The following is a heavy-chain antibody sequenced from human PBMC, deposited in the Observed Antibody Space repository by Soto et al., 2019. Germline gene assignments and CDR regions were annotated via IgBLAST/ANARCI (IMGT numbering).Heavy chain of an antibody. CDR3: ARVDSTVTTYASWFDP. CDR1: GGSISSGDYY. V-gene: IGHV4-30-4*01. J-gene: IGHJ5*02. CDR2: IYYSGST. D-gene: IGHD4-4*01. Sequence: QVQLQESGPGLVKPSQTLSLTCTVSGGSISSGDYYWSWIRQPPGKGLEWIGYIYYSGSTYYNPSLKSRVNISVDTSKNQFSLKLSSVTAADTAVYYCARVDSTVTTYASWFDPWGQGTLVTVSS.